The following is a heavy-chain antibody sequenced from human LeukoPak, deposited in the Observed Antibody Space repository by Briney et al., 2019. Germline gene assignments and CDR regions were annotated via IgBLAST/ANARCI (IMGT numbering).Heavy chain of an antibody. J-gene: IGHJ4*02. Sequence: PGGSLRLSCAVSGFTFRSYWMSWVRQAPGKGLEWVAHIDKGGSATDYVDSVKGRFTIPRDNAKNSLFLQMNSLRAEDTAVYYCVRDPDASPGPGWDYWGQGALVTVSS. CDR1: GFTFRSYW. V-gene: IGHV3-7*01. D-gene: IGHD3-10*01. CDR2: IDKGGSAT. CDR3: VRDPDASPGPGWDY.